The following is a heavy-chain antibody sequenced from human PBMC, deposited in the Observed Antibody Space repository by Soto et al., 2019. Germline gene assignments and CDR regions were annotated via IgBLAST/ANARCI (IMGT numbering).Heavy chain of an antibody. D-gene: IGHD3-3*01. J-gene: IGHJ5*01. Sequence: LSEISLRTSGLGVGWIRQAPGKALEWLALIFWDDDKRHSPSLKSRVPITKDTSRNQVALRMANMDRVDTATYYCVHSRRLGHQIGCNYYFCDSWGQGTMVSFSA. CDR2: IFWDDDK. CDR1: EISLRTSGLG. V-gene: IGHV2-5*02. CDR3: VHSRRLGHQIGCNYYFCDS.